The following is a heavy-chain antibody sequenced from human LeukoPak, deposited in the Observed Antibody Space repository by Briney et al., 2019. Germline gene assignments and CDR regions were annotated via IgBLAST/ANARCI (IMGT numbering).Heavy chain of an antibody. J-gene: IGHJ5*02. CDR1: GGSFSGYY. D-gene: IGHD3-22*01. V-gene: IGHV4-34*01. CDR3: ARDRRYYDSSGYHNWFDP. Sequence: PSETLSLTCAVYGGSFSGYYWSWIRQPPGKGLEWIGEINHSGSTNYNPSLKSRVTISVDTSKNQFSLKLSSVTAADTAVYYCARDRRYYDSSGYHNWFDPWGQGTLVTVSS. CDR2: INHSGST.